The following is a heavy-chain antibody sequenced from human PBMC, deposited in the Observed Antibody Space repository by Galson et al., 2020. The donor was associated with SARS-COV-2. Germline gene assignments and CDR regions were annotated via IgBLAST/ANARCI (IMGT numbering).Heavy chain of an antibody. Sequence: GESLRLSCAASGFTFSSYAMHWVRQAPGKGLEWVAVISYDGSNKYYADSVKGRFTISRDNSKNTLYLQMNSLRAEDTAVYYCARDQMWAVLWCGELLSWGQGTLVTVSS. CDR2: ISYDGSNK. V-gene: IGHV3-30*04. CDR1: GFTFSSYA. J-gene: IGHJ5*02. CDR3: ARDQMWAVLWCGELLS. D-gene: IGHD3-10*01.